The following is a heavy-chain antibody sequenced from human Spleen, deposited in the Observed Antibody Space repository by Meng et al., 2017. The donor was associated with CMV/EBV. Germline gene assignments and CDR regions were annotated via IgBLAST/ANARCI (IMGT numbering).Heavy chain of an antibody. D-gene: IGHD2-2*02. V-gene: IGHV1-69*05. J-gene: IGHJ4*02. CDR2: IIPIFGTA. Sequence: TFSSYAISWLRQAPGQGLEWMGGIIPIFGTAKYAQKFQDRVTITTDDSASTVYVELTSLRSEDTAVYYCARDESACGSRSCYTYLDHWGQGALVTVSS. CDR3: ARDESACGSRSCYTYLDH. CDR1: TFSSYA.